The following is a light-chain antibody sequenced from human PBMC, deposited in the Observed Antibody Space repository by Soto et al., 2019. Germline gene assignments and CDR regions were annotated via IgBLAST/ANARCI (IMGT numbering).Light chain of an antibody. V-gene: IGKV3-11*01. Sequence: VVLTQSPATLSLSPGERATLSCRASQSVSSNLAWYQQKPGQAPRLLIYDASNRATGIPARFSGSGSGTDFTLTISSLEPEDFAVYYCQQRTNWYTFGQGTKLEIK. CDR1: QSVSSN. CDR3: QQRTNWYT. CDR2: DAS. J-gene: IGKJ2*01.